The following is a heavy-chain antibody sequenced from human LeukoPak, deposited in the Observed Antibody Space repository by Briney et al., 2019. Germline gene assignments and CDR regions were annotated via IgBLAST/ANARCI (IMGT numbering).Heavy chain of an antibody. CDR1: GGSISSYY. D-gene: IGHD1-7*01. J-gene: IGHJ6*03. CDR2: IYYSGST. V-gene: IGHV4-59*01. Sequence: SETLSLTCTVSGGSISSYYWSWIRQPPGKGLEWIGYIYYSGSTSYNPSLKSRVTISVDTSKNQFSLKLSSVTAADTAVYYCARAGLELRSYYYYYYMDVWGKGTTVTVSS. CDR3: ARAGLELRSYYYYYYMDV.